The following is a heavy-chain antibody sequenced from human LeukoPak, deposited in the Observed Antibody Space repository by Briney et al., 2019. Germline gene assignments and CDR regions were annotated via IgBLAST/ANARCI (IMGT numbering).Heavy chain of an antibody. CDR1: GFTFSSYA. CDR2: ISGSGGST. Sequence: GGSLRLSCAASGFTFSSYAMSWVRQAPGKGLECVSAISGSGGSTYYADSVKGRFTISRDNSKNTLYLQVNSLRAEDTAVYYCAKFQRYDFWSGYNNWFDPWGQGTLVTVSS. J-gene: IGHJ5*02. V-gene: IGHV3-23*01. D-gene: IGHD3-3*01. CDR3: AKFQRYDFWSGYNNWFDP.